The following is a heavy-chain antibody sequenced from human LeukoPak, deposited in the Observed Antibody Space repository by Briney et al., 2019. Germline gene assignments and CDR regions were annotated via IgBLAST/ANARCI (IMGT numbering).Heavy chain of an antibody. CDR2: ISWNSGSI. CDR3: AKEAAEMATADY. V-gene: IGHV3-9*01. J-gene: IGHJ4*02. CDR1: GFTFDDYA. D-gene: IGHD5-24*01. Sequence: GGSPRLSCAASGFTFDDYAMPWVRQAPGKGLEWVSGISWNSGSIGYADSVKGRFTISRDNAKNSLYLQMNSLRAEDTALYYCAKEAAEMATADYWGQGTLVTVSS.